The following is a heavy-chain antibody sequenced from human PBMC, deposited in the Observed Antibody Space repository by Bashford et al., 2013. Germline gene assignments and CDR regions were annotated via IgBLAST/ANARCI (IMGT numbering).Heavy chain of an antibody. CDR3: ATEEAVAAAGSEYFQH. Sequence: WVRQAPGQGLEWMGWINPKSGGTNYAHRFQGRVTLTSDTSINTAYMEVTVLRSDDAAVYYCATEEAVAAAGSEYFQHWGQGTLVTVSS. V-gene: IGHV1-2*02. CDR2: INPKSGGT. J-gene: IGHJ1*01. D-gene: IGHD6-13*01.